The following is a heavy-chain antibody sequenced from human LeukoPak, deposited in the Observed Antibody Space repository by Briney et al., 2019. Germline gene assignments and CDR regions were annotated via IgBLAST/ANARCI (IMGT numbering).Heavy chain of an antibody. V-gene: IGHV3-30*03. D-gene: IGHD3-10*01. J-gene: IGHJ5*02. CDR2: ISYDGSNK. CDR3: ARARKSGGITMIRGVKDRGWFDP. CDR1: GFTFSSYG. Sequence: GGSLRLSCAASGFTFSSYGMHWVRQAPGKGLEWVAVISYDGSNKKYADSVKGRFTISRDNSKNTLYLQMNSLRAEDTAVYYCARARKSGGITMIRGVKDRGWFDPWGQGTLVTVSS.